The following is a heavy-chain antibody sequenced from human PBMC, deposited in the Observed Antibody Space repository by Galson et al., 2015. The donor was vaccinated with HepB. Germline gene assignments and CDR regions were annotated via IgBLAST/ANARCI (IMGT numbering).Heavy chain of an antibody. V-gene: IGHV3-23*01. CDR2: LSGSGGST. Sequence: SLRLSCAASGFTFSSHAMSWVRQAPGKGLEWVSGLSGSGGSTPCADSVKGRFTISRDNSKDTVYLQMSSLRADDTAVYYCARDSGYVSGWYAGRGGFDYWGQGALVIVSS. CDR3: ARDSGYVSGWYAGRGGFDY. J-gene: IGHJ4*02. CDR1: GFTFSSHA. D-gene: IGHD6-19*01.